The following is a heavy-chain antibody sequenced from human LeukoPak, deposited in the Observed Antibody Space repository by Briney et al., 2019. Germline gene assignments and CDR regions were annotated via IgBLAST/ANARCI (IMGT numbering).Heavy chain of an antibody. Sequence: ASVKVSCKASGYTFTSHGISWVRQAPGQGLEWMGWISAYNGNTNYAQKLQGRVTMTTDTSTSTAYMELSSLRSEDTAVYYCARDLDGNFWFDPWGQGTLVTVSS. V-gene: IGHV1-18*01. J-gene: IGHJ5*02. CDR3: ARDLDGNFWFDP. CDR2: ISAYNGNT. CDR1: GYTFTSHG. D-gene: IGHD1-7*01.